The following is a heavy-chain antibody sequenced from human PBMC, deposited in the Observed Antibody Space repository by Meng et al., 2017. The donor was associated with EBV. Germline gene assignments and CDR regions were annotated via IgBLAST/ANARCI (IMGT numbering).Heavy chain of an antibody. CDR2: LIPMSGAP. Sequence: QVQVEQFGAEVKGPGSLVKISCKTSGGPFRSDAVSWVRQGPGQGLEWLGGLIPMSGAPHYAQKFQDRVTITADEYTRTHYMELSSLRSDDTAMYYCASESGRGFTPDFWGQGTLVTVFS. CDR1: GGPFRSDA. CDR3: ASESGRGFTPDF. J-gene: IGHJ4*02. D-gene: IGHD3-10*01. V-gene: IGHV1-69*01.